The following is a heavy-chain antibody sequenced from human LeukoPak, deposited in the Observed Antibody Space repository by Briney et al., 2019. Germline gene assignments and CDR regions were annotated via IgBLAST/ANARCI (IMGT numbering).Heavy chain of an antibody. Sequence: GGSLRLSCAASGFTFSSYAMHWVRQAPGKGLEWVAVISYDGSNKYYADSVKGRFTISRDNSKNTLYLQMNSLRAEDTAVYYCARAMYPGIAVAGPDYWGQGTLVTVSS. V-gene: IGHV3-30-3*01. CDR2: ISYDGSNK. CDR3: ARAMYPGIAVAGPDY. J-gene: IGHJ4*02. CDR1: GFTFSSYA. D-gene: IGHD6-19*01.